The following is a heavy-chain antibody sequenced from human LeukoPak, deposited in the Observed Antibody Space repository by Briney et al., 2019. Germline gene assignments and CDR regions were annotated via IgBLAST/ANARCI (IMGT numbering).Heavy chain of an antibody. Sequence: PGRSLRLSCAASGFTFSSYGMHWVRQAPGKGLEWVAVISYDGRNKYDADSVKGRFTISRDNSKNTLFLQMNSLRADDTAVYYCARGLEEQWLTTDYWGQGTLVTVSS. V-gene: IGHV3-30*03. D-gene: IGHD6-19*01. J-gene: IGHJ4*02. CDR1: GFTFSSYG. CDR3: ARGLEEQWLTTDY. CDR2: ISYDGRNK.